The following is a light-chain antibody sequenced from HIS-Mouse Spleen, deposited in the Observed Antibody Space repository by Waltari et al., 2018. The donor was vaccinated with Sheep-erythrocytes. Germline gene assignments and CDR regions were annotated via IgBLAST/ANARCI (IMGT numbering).Light chain of an antibody. CDR1: QSISSY. Sequence: DIQMTQSPSFLSASVGDRVTITCRASQSISSYLNWYQQKPGQAPKLLIYAASSLQSGVPSRFSGSGSETDFTLTISRLQPEDFATYYCESGYSTPFGGGTKVEIK. J-gene: IGKJ4*01. V-gene: IGKV1-39*02. CDR3: ESGYSTP. CDR2: AAS.